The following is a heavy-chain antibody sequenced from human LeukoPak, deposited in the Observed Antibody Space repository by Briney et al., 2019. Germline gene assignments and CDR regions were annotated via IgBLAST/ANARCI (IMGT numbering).Heavy chain of an antibody. CDR3: AKLVGYSYGYFDY. CDR2: ISGSGGST. V-gene: IGHV3-23*01. J-gene: IGHJ4*02. CDR1: GFTFSSYA. Sequence: GGSLRLSCAASGFTFSSYAMSWVRQAPGKGLEWVSAISGSGGSTYYADSVKGRFTISRDNAKNTLYLQMNSLRAEDTAVYYCAKLVGYSYGYFDYWGQGTLVTVSS. D-gene: IGHD5-18*01.